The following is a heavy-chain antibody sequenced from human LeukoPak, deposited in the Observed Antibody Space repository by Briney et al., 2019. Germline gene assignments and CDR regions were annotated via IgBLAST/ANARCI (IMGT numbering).Heavy chain of an antibody. V-gene: IGHV1-69*04. D-gene: IGHD2-2*01. CDR3: ATDIVVVPAAFSY. CDR1: GGTFSSYA. J-gene: IGHJ4*02. Sequence: ASVTVSYKASGGTFSSYAISWVRQAPGQGLEWMGRIIPILGIANYAQKFKGRLTITAHKSTSTAYMELSSLRSEDTAVYYCATDIVVVPAAFSYWGQGTLVTVSS. CDR2: IIPILGIA.